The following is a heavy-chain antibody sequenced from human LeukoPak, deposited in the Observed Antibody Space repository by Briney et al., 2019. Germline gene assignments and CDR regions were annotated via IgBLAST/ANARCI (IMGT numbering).Heavy chain of an antibody. J-gene: IGHJ4*02. V-gene: IGHV4-31*03. D-gene: IGHD3-16*01. Sequence: SQTLSLTCTVSGGSISSGGYYWTWIRQYPGKGLEWIGYIYYSGTTYYNPSLQSRVTISGDTSKNQFSLKLSSVTAADTAVYYCARTACWSYGFDYWGQGTLVTVSS. CDR2: IYYSGTT. CDR1: GGSISSGGYY. CDR3: ARTACWSYGFDY.